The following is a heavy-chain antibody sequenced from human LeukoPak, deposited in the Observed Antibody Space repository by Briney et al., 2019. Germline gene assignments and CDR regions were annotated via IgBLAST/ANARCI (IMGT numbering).Heavy chain of an antibody. Sequence: PSETLSLTCTVSGGSISSYYWSWIRQPPGKGLEWIGYIYYSGSTNYNPSLKSRVTISVDTSKNQFSLKLSSVTAADTAVYYCARGVLLWFGELRGFDYWGQGILVAVSS. CDR3: ARGVLLWFGELRGFDY. D-gene: IGHD3-10*01. J-gene: IGHJ4*02. CDR1: GGSISSYY. CDR2: IYYSGST. V-gene: IGHV4-59*01.